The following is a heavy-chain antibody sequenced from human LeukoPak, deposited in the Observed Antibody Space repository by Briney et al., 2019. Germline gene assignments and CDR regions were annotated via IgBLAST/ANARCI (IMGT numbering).Heavy chain of an antibody. CDR3: AKDGSYCSSTSCYRGVYYYYGMDV. V-gene: IGHV3-23*01. D-gene: IGHD2-2*02. J-gene: IGHJ6*02. CDR1: GFTFSSNG. Sequence: GGSLRLSCAGSGFTFSSNGMTWVRQAPGRGLEWVSAIGGRAGGTYYADSVKGRFTISRDTSKNTLYLQMNSLRAEDTAVYYCAKDGSYCSSTSCYRGVYYYYGMDVWGQGTTVTVSS. CDR2: IGGRAGGT.